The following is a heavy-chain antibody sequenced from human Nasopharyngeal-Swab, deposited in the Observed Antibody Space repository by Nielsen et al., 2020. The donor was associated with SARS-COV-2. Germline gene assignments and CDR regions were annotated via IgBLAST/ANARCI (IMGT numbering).Heavy chain of an antibody. Sequence: WIRQPPGKGLEWVANIKQDGREKYYVDSVKGRFTISRYNAKNSLYLQMNSLRAEDTAVYYCSRGDRYSGYWGQGTLVTVSS. CDR2: IKQDGREK. J-gene: IGHJ4*02. CDR3: SRGDRYSGY. D-gene: IGHD6-13*01. V-gene: IGHV3-7*01.